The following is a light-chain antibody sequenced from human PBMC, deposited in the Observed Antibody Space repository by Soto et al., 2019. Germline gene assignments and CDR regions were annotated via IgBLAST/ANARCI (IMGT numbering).Light chain of an antibody. CDR1: QSLLHSDGYNY. CDR2: LGS. V-gene: IGKV2-28*01. CDR3: MQALQAPHT. J-gene: IGKJ5*01. Sequence: DLVMTQSPLSLPVTPGEPASISCRSSQSLLHSDGYNYLDWYLQKPGQSPQLLIYLGSNRASGVPDRFSGSGSGTDFTLKISRVEAEDVGVYYFMQALQAPHTFAQGTRLEIK.